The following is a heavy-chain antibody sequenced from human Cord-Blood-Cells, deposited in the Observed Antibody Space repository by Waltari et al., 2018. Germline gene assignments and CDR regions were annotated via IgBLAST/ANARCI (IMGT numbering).Heavy chain of an antibody. CDR2: SYPGDSDT. D-gene: IGHD6-19*01. V-gene: IGHV5-51*01. CDR3: ARAIAVAGYYFDY. CDR1: GYSFTSYW. J-gene: IGHJ4*02. Sequence: EVQLVQPGAEVKQPGASLKISCKGSGYSFTSYWLGWVRQMPGKGLEWMGISYPGDSDTRYSPSFQGQVTISADKSISTAYLQWSSLKASDTAMYYCARAIAVAGYYFDYWGQGTLVTVSS.